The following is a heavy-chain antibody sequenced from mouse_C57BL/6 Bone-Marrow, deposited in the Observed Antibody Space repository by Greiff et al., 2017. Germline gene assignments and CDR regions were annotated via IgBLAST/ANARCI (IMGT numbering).Heavy chain of an antibody. CDR3: ARNSNYGWYFDD. J-gene: IGHJ1*03. V-gene: IGHV5S21*01. D-gene: IGHD2-5*01. CDR2: ISSGGNYT. CDR1: GFTFSSYA. Sequence: EVMLVESGEGLVKPGGSLKLSCAASGFTFSSYAMSWVRQTPEKSLEWVAYISSGGNYTYYADTVKGRFTISRDNARNTLYLQMSSLKSEDTAMYYCARNSNYGWYFDDWGKGTTVTVSS.